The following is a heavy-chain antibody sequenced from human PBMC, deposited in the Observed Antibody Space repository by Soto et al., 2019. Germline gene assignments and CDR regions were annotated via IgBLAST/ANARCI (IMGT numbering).Heavy chain of an antibody. CDR3: ARDYAGDSSSSSRNKYYYYYYGMDV. CDR1: GFTFSSYG. D-gene: IGHD6-6*01. J-gene: IGHJ6*02. CDR2: IWYDGSNK. V-gene: IGHV3-33*01. Sequence: GGSLRLSCAASGFTFSSYGMHWVRQAPGKGLEWVAVIWYDGSNKYYADSVKGRFTISRDNSKNTLYLQMNSLRAEDTAVYYCARDYAGDSSSSSRNKYYYYYYGMDVWGQGTTVTVSS.